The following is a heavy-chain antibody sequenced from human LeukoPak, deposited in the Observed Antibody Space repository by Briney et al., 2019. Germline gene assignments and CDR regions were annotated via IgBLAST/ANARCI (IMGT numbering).Heavy chain of an antibody. CDR3: VRGDRYFFDY. CDR1: GFRFSSYE. J-gene: IGHJ4*02. V-gene: IGHV3-48*03. CDR2: IGNTGRTI. D-gene: IGHD1-14*01. Sequence: GGSLRLSCAASGFRFSSYEMNWVRQAPGRGLEGVSYIGNTGRTIYYVDSVKGRFTFSRDNANNSLYLQMNSLRAEDTAIYYCVRGDRYFFDYWGQGTLVTVSS.